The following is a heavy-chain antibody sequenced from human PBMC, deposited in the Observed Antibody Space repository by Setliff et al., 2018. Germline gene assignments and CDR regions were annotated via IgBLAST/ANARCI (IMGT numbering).Heavy chain of an antibody. CDR1: GDSISSGSYY. Sequence: SETLSLTCTVSGDSISSGSYYWTWIRQPAGKGLEWIGHFHTGGSTNYNRSLRSRVSISVDTSKNQFSLKLSSVTAADTAVYYCARGGYSYGLGGFPLDYWGQGTLVTVSS. D-gene: IGHD5-18*01. V-gene: IGHV4-61*09. J-gene: IGHJ4*02. CDR3: ARGGYSYGLGGFPLDY. CDR2: FHTGGST.